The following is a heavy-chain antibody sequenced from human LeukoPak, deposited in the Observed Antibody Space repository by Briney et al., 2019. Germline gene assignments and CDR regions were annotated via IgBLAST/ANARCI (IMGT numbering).Heavy chain of an antibody. J-gene: IGHJ4*02. Sequence: ASVRVSCKASGGIFSNYAISWVRQAPGQGLEWMGGIIPIFGTANYAQKFQGRVTITADESTRTAYKELSSLRSEDTAVYYCAREWDYDTSGYYYYYWGQGTLVTVSS. CDR1: GGIFSNYA. CDR3: AREWDYDTSGYYYYY. D-gene: IGHD3-22*01. CDR2: IIPIFGTA. V-gene: IGHV1-69*13.